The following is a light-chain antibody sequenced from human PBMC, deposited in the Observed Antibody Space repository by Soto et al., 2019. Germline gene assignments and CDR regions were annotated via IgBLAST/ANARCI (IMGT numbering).Light chain of an antibody. CDR2: GAS. Sequence: NMLTHSRGSLSLSPGERATLSCRSSQSVSSSYLAWYQQKPGQAPRLLMYGASSRTTGTPDRFSGSVSGTDFTLTISRLEPEDFAVYYCQQYGSSPRTFGQGTKLDIK. CDR3: QQYGSSPRT. J-gene: IGKJ1*01. V-gene: IGKV3-20*01. CDR1: QSVSSSY.